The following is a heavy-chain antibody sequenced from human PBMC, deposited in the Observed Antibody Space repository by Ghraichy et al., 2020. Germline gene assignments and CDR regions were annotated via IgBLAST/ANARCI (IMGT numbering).Heavy chain of an antibody. CDR2: IQYPGST. J-gene: IGHJ5*02. CDR1: GGSISSYY. D-gene: IGHD6-13*01. V-gene: IGHV4-59*01. CDR3: ARLSAAAFDP. Sequence: SETLSLTCTVSGGSISSYYWSWIRQPPGKGLEWIGYIQYPGSTTYSTSLKSRVTISLDTSKNQFSLKLNSVTAADTAVYYCARLSAAAFDPSCQGILVTVSS.